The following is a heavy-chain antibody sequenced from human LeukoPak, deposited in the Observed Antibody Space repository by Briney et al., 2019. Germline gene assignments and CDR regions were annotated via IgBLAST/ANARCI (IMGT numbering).Heavy chain of an antibody. Sequence: GASVTVSCKASGGTFSSYAISGVRQAPGQGLEWMGGIIPIFGSANYAQKFQGRVTITADESTSTAYMELSSLRSEDTAVYYCARESLATIPYFDYWGQGTLVTVSS. CDR3: ARESLATIPYFDY. J-gene: IGHJ4*02. V-gene: IGHV1-69*13. D-gene: IGHD5-12*01. CDR1: GGTFSSYA. CDR2: IIPIFGSA.